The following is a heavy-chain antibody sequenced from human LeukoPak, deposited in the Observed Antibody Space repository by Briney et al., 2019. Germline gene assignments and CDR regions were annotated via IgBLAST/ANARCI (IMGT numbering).Heavy chain of an antibody. J-gene: IGHJ3*02. CDR1: GDSISSINW. D-gene: IGHD3-10*01. CDR3: ARQVTGSWGLGYAFDI. Sequence: SETLSLTCAVSGDSISSINWWSWFRQPPGEGLEWIGEIYHSGSTNYNPSLKSRVTISVDTSKNQFSLKLSSVTAADTAVYYCARQVTGSWGLGYAFDIWGQGTMVTVSS. CDR2: IYHSGST. V-gene: IGHV4-4*02.